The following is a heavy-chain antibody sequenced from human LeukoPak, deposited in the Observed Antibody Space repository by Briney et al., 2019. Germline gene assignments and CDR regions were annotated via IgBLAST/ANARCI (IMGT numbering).Heavy chain of an antibody. CDR1: GYSISSGYY. D-gene: IGHD2-21*01. J-gene: IGHJ2*01. CDR3: ARVFPVYFDL. V-gene: IGHV4-38-2*01. CDR2: IYHSGST. Sequence: PSETLSLTCAVSGYSISSGYYWGWIRQPPGKGLEWIGSIYHSGSTYYNPSLKSRVTISVDTSKNQFSLKLSSVTAADTTVYYCARVFPVYFDLWGRGTLVTVSS.